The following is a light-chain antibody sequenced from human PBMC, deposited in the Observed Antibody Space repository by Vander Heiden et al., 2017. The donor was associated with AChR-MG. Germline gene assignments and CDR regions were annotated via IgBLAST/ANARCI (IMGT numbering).Light chain of an antibody. CDR2: GAS. J-gene: IGKJ2*01. Sequence: VVTQTPAFLSAPLGETITLTCRVSRTASTNFGWYQQTPGRTPRLLIYGASNRAPGTPLRFSGRGSETQFSLTISGLQSEDSGVYFWQQYNNWPPYTFGRGTRVEVK. V-gene: IGKV3D-15*01. CDR3: QQYNNWPPYT. CDR1: RTASTN.